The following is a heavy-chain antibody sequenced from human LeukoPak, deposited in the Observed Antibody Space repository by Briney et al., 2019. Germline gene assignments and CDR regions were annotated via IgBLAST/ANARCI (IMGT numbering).Heavy chain of an antibody. CDR1: GYTFTGYY. D-gene: IGHD6-19*01. CDR2: INPNSGGT. J-gene: IGHJ6*03. CDR3: ARDSDTSGWFSRGAYYMDV. Sequence: ASVKVSCKASGYTFTGYYMHWVRQAPGQGLEWMGWINPNSGGTNYAQKFQGRVTMTRDTSISTAYMELSRLRSDDTAVYYCARDSDTSGWFSRGAYYMDVWGKGTTVTISS. V-gene: IGHV1-2*02.